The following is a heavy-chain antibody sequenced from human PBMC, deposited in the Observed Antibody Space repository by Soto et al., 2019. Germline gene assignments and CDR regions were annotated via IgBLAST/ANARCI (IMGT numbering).Heavy chain of an antibody. D-gene: IGHD2-15*01. CDR1: GGSISSSSYY. CDR3: ARHVVVVAAAPDENWFDP. Sequence: SETLSLTCTVSGGSISSSSYYWGWIRQPPGKGLEWIGSIYYSGSTYYNPSLKSRVTISVDTSKNHFSLKLSSVTAADTALYYCARHVVVVAAAPDENWFDPWGQGTLVTVSS. CDR2: IYYSGST. V-gene: IGHV4-39*01. J-gene: IGHJ5*02.